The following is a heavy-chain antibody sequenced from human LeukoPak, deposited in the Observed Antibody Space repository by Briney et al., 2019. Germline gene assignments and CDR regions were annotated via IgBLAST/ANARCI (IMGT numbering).Heavy chain of an antibody. J-gene: IGHJ3*02. CDR1: GFTFSSYT. V-gene: IGHV3-23*01. Sequence: GGSLRLSCAASGFTFSSYTMSWVRQAPGKGLEWVSAISGSGGSTYYADSVKGRFTISRDNSKNTLYLQMNSLRAEDMAVYYCAKVTQQLVRFDAFDIWGQGTMVTVSS. D-gene: IGHD6-13*01. CDR3: AKVTQQLVRFDAFDI. CDR2: ISGSGGST.